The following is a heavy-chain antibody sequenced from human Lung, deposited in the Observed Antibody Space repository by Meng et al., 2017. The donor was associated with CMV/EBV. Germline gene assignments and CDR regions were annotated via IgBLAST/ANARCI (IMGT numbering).Heavy chain of an antibody. D-gene: IGHD5-24*01. CDR2: INPNSGDT. V-gene: IGHV1-2*02. CDR1: GYTFTGYY. CDR3: ARLDGYGDASKFDV. J-gene: IGHJ6*02. Sequence: ASXXVSXKTLGYTFTGYYILWVRQAPGPGLEWMGWINPNSGDTNYAQNVQGRVTMTRDTSITTAYMELSRLRSDDTAVYYCARLDGYGDASKFDVWGQGTTVTVSS.